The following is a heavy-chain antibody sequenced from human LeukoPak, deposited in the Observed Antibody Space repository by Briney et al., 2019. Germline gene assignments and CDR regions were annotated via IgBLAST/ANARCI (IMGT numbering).Heavy chain of an antibody. CDR1: GFTFSNAW. CDR3: VGYCSGGNCPNAFDI. D-gene: IGHD2-15*01. CDR2: IKSKTDGGTT. Sequence: GGSLRLSCAASGFTFSNAWMSWVRQAPGNGLEWLGRIKSKTDGGTTDYAAPVKGRFTISRDDSKNTLYLQTNSLKTEDTAVYYCVGYCSGGNCPNAFDIWGQGTMVTVSS. V-gene: IGHV3-15*01. J-gene: IGHJ3*02.